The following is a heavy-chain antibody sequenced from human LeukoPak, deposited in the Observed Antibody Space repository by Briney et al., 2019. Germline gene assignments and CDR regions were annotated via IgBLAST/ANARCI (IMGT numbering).Heavy chain of an antibody. CDR1: GGSISSNDYY. V-gene: IGHV4-39*07. CDR2: VYYSGST. D-gene: IGHD3-10*01. Sequence: PSETLSLTCIVSGGSISSNDYYWGWIRQPPGKGLEWIGSVYYSGSTYYNPSLKSRVTMSIDTSKNQFSLKLSSVTAADTAVYYCARDYGSGSYNSPFDFWGQGTLVTVSS. J-gene: IGHJ4*02. CDR3: ARDYGSGSYNSPFDF.